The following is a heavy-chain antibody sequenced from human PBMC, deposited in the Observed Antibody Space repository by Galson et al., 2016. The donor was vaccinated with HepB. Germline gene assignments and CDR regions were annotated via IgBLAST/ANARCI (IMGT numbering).Heavy chain of an antibody. Sequence: SLRLSCAASGFTLSSYAMSWVRQAPGKGLQWVTSISGTGGTTYYADSVKGRFTISRDNSKSTMYLQMNGLRAEDTALYYCARDGYNYVPLDSWGQGALVIASS. V-gene: IGHV3-23*01. CDR3: ARDGYNYVPLDS. CDR1: GFTLSSYA. D-gene: IGHD5-24*01. CDR2: ISGTGGTT. J-gene: IGHJ4*02.